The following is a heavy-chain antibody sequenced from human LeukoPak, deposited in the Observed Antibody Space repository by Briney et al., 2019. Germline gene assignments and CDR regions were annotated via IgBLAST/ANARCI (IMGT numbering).Heavy chain of an antibody. CDR2: INSDGSST. CDR3: ARDGRATAFDY. J-gene: IGHJ4*02. V-gene: IGHV3-74*01. Sequence: GGSLRLSCAASGFTVSSNYMSWVRQAPGKGLEWVSRINSDGSSTSYADSVKGRFTISRDNAKNTLYLQMNSLRAEDTAVYYCARDGRATAFDYWGQGTLVTVSS. D-gene: IGHD1-26*01. CDR1: GFTVSSNY.